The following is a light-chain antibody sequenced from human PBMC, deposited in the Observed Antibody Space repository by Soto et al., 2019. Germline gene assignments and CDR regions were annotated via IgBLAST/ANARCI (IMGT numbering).Light chain of an antibody. CDR3: QQRRLWPIT. Sequence: EIVLTQSPATLSLSPGERATLSCRASQNVDFYLAWFQQKPGQAPRLLIYDAFNRATGIPARFSGSGSGTDFTLTISSLEHEDSALYFCQQRRLWPITFGQGTRLEIK. CDR1: QNVDFY. J-gene: IGKJ5*01. V-gene: IGKV3-11*01. CDR2: DAF.